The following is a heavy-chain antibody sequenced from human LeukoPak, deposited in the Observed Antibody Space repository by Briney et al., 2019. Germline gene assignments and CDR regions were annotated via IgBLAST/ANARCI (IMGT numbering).Heavy chain of an antibody. CDR3: AKDSRAVAELPDAFDI. CDR1: GFTFDDYA. J-gene: IGHJ3*02. D-gene: IGHD6-19*01. CDR2: ISWNSGSI. V-gene: IGHV3-9*01. Sequence: GGSRRLSCAASGFTFDDYAMHWVRQAPGKGLEWVSGISWNSGSIGYADSVKGRFTISRDNAKNSLYLQMNSLRAEDTALYYCAKDSRAVAELPDAFDIWGQGTMVTVSS.